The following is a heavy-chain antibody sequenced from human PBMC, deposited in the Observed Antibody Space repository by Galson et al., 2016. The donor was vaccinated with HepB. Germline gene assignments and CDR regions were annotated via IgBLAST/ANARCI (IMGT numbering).Heavy chain of an antibody. CDR3: ARQYWGGPSDY. D-gene: IGHD2/OR15-2a*01. Sequence: SETLSLTCAVSGDSISSSYWWSWVRQPPGKGLEWIGEIYHSGSTNYNPSLKSRVTISVDKSKNQFSLKLSSVTAADTAVYYCARQYWGGPSDYWGQGTLVIVSS. CDR1: GDSISSSYW. J-gene: IGHJ4*02. CDR2: IYHSGST. V-gene: IGHV4-4*02.